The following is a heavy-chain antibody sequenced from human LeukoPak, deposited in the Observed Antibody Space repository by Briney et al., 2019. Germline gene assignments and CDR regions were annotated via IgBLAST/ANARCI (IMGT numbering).Heavy chain of an antibody. CDR3: APRGDIEHSYGYGKWFDP. CDR2: INHSGST. CDR1: GGSFSGYY. V-gene: IGHV4-34*01. D-gene: IGHD5-18*01. J-gene: IGHJ5*02. Sequence: SETLSLTCAVYGGSFSGYYWSWIRQPPGKGLEWIGEINHSGSTNYNASLKSRVTVSVDSSKNQFSLRLSSVTAADTAVYYCAPRGDIEHSYGYGKWFDPWGQGTRVAVSS.